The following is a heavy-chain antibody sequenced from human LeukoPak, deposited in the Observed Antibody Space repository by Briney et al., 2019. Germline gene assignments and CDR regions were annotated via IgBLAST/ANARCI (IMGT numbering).Heavy chain of an antibody. D-gene: IGHD3-22*01. CDR1: GFIFDDYA. CDR2: ISWNSGAI. Sequence: GGSLRLSCAASGFIFDDYAMHWVRQAPGKGLEWVSGISWNSGAIGYADSVKGRFTISRDNAKNSLYLQMNSLRAEDTALYHCVRVLSGSWDWFDPWGQGTLVTVSS. CDR3: VRVLSGSWDWFDP. J-gene: IGHJ5*02. V-gene: IGHV3-9*01.